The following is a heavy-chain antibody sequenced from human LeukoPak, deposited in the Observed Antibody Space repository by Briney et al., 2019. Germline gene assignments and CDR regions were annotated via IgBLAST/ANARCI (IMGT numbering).Heavy chain of an antibody. CDR2: INPNSGGT. CDR3: ARDIVVVPAAMVESDY. CDR1: GYTFTSYG. Sequence: ASVKVSCKASGYTFTSYGISWVRQAPGQGLEWMGWINPNSGGTNYAQKFQGRVTMTRDTSISTAYMELSRLRSDDTAVYYCARDIVVVPAAMVESDYWGQGTLVTVSS. D-gene: IGHD2-2*01. V-gene: IGHV1-2*02. J-gene: IGHJ4*02.